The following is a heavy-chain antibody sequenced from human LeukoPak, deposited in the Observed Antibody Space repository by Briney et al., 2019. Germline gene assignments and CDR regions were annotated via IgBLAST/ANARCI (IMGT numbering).Heavy chain of an antibody. D-gene: IGHD1-1*01. CDR1: GFTVSSNY. V-gene: IGHV3-21*04. CDR3: VRDDPGVQQERRLSPFDI. CDR2: ISKSRNYI. Sequence: TGGSLRLSCAASGFTVSSNYMNWVRQAPGQGLEWVACISKSRNYIYYADSVKGRFTISRDDAKSSLYLQMDSLRVEDTALYYCVRDDPGVQQERRLSPFDIWGQGTMVTVSS. J-gene: IGHJ3*02.